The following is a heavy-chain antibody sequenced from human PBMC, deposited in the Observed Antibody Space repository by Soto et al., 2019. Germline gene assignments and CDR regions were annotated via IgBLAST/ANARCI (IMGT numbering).Heavy chain of an antibody. J-gene: IGHJ6*02. D-gene: IGHD6-19*01. Sequence: SETLSLTCTVSGGSISGYYWGWIRQPPGKGLEWIGSIYHSGSTYYNPSLKSRVTISVDTSKNQFSLKLSSVTAADTAVYYCASTQWLVPSHYYYYGMDVWGQGTLVTVSS. CDR2: IYHSGST. V-gene: IGHV4-38-2*02. CDR3: ASTQWLVPSHYYYYGMDV. CDR1: GGSISGYY.